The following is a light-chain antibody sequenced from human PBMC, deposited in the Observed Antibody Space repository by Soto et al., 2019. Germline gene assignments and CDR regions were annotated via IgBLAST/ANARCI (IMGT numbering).Light chain of an antibody. CDR3: QQYGGSPRWT. Sequence: EPVLTQSPGTLSLSPGERATLSCRASQSFTSSYLAWYQQRAGLAPRLLIYGASNRATGIPDRFRSSGSGTDFILPISRREHEDFAVYYCQQYGGSPRWTFGQGTKVDMK. CDR2: GAS. V-gene: IGKV3-20*01. CDR1: QSFTSSY. J-gene: IGKJ1*01.